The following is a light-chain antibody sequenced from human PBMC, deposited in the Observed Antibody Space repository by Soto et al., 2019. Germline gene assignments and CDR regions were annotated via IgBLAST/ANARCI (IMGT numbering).Light chain of an antibody. V-gene: IGKV2-28*01. J-gene: IGKJ3*01. Sequence: IVMTQSPLSLPVTPGEPASISCRSSQSLLHSNGYNYLDWYLQKPGQSPQLLVYLGSNRASGVPDRVSGSGSGTDFTLNISRVEAEDVGVYYCMQALQTPVTFGPGTKVHIK. CDR1: QSLLHSNGYNY. CDR3: MQALQTPVT. CDR2: LGS.